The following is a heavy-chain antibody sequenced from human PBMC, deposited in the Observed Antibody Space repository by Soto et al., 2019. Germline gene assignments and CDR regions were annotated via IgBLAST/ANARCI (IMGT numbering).Heavy chain of an antibody. D-gene: IGHD3-22*01. CDR2: IYYSGST. CDR3: ARDQGNYYDHEVPNWFDP. Sequence: QVQLQESGPGLVKPSQTLSLTCTVSGGSISSGDYYWSWIRQPPGKGLEWIGYIYYSGSTYYNPSXKRRVPISVDXXKXQYXLKLSSVTAADTAVYYCARDQGNYYDHEVPNWFDPWGQGTLVTVSS. V-gene: IGHV4-30-4*01. CDR1: GGSISSGDYY. J-gene: IGHJ5*02.